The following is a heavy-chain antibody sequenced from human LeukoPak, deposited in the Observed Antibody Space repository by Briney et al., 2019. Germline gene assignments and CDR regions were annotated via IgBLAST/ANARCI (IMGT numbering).Heavy chain of an antibody. CDR3: TRLGMWLDACDI. D-gene: IGHD5-12*01. Sequence: ASVTVSCKASGYTFTSYGISWVRQAPGQGLEWMGWISAYNGNTNYAQKLQGRVTMTTDTSTSTAYMERRSLRSDDTAVYYGTRLGMWLDACDIWGQGTIVTVS. CDR1: GYTFTSYG. V-gene: IGHV1-18*01. CDR2: ISAYNGNT. J-gene: IGHJ3*02.